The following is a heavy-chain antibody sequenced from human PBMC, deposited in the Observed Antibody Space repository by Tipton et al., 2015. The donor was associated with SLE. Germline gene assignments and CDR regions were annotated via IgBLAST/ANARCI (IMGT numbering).Heavy chain of an antibody. CDR1: GGSISSHY. Sequence: TLSLTCTVSGGSISSHYWSWIRRPPGKALEWIAYINYSGSTNYNPSPKSRVTISVETSNNQFSLKVNSVTATDTALYYCASSNYEFWTKWGQGTLVTVSS. V-gene: IGHV4-59*08. CDR3: ASSNYEFWTK. D-gene: IGHD3-3*01. CDR2: INYSGST. J-gene: IGHJ4*02.